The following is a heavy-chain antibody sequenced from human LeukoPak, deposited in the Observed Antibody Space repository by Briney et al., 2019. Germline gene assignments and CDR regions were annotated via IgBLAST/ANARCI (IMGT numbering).Heavy chain of an antibody. V-gene: IGHV4-59*12. CDR3: ARNYDSSGYTTFAY. CDR2: IYYSGST. CDR1: GGSISSYY. D-gene: IGHD3-22*01. J-gene: IGHJ4*02. Sequence: PSETLSLTCSVSGGSISSYYWSWIRQPPGKGLEWIGNIYYSGSTNYNPSLKSRVTISVDPSKNQFSLKLSSVTAADTAVYYCARNYDSSGYTTFAYWGQGTLVTVSS.